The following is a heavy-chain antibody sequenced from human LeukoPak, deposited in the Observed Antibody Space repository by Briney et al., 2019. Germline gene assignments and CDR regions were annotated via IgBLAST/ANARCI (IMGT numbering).Heavy chain of an antibody. V-gene: IGHV4-59*08. CDR2: IYSSGST. CDR1: GGSINNYY. CDR3: ATVDYYYYYMDV. Sequence: SETLSLTCTVSGGSINNYYWTWIRQPPGKGLEWIGNIYSSGSTNYNPSLKSRVTISVDTSKNQFSLKLSSVTAADTAVYYCATVDYYYYYMDVWGKGTTVTISS. J-gene: IGHJ6*03.